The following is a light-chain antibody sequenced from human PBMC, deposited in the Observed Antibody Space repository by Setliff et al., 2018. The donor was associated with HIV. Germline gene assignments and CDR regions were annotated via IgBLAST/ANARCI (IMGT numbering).Light chain of an antibody. CDR1: QSVSSN. J-gene: IGKJ1*01. Sequence: EIVMTQSPATLSVSPGERATLSCRASQSVSSNLAWYQQKPGQAPRLLIYDTSTRATGIPARFSGSGSGTEFTLTIRSLQSEDFAVYYCQQYNNWPPWTFGQGTKVDIK. CDR3: QQYNNWPPWT. CDR2: DTS. V-gene: IGKV3-15*01.